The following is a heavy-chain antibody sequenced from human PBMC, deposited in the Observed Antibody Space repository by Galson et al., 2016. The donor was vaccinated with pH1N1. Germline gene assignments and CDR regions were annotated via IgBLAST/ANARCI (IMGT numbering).Heavy chain of an antibody. CDR3: ARENWGSFDY. D-gene: IGHD7-27*01. CDR1: GFTLSNFW. V-gene: IGHV3-11*06. CDR2: ISSASTYT. Sequence: SLRLSCAASGFTLSNFWMSWVRQAPGKGLEWVASISSASTYTHYADSVRGRFTISRDDARNSLYLHMDSLRAEDTAVYYCARENWGSFDYWGQGTLVTVSS. J-gene: IGHJ4*02.